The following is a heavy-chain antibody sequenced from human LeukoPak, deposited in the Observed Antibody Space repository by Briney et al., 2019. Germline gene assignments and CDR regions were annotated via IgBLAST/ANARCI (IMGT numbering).Heavy chain of an antibody. CDR1: GGSFSGYY. Sequence: SETLSLTCAVYGGSFSGYYWSWIRQPPGKGLEWMGEINHSGSSNYNPSLKSRVTMSVDTSKNHFSLKLSSVTAADTAVYYCARGLVNSGWGGYFDYWGQGTVVTVSS. J-gene: IGHJ4*02. V-gene: IGHV4-34*01. CDR3: ARGLVNSGWGGYFDY. D-gene: IGHD6-19*01. CDR2: INHSGSS.